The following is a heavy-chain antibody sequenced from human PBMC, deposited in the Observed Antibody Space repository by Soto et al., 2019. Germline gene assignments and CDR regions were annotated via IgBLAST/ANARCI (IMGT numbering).Heavy chain of an antibody. CDR1: GYTFTSYY. D-gene: IGHD3-16*02. J-gene: IGHJ4*02. Sequence: ASVKVSCKASGYTFTSYYMHWVRQAPGQGLEWMGIINPSGDSTSYAPKFQGRVTMTRDTSTSTVYMQLSSLRSEDTAVYSCARSYYAYVWGSYRSAHFDHWGQGTLVTVSS. CDR2: INPSGDST. CDR3: ARSYYAYVWGSYRSAHFDH. V-gene: IGHV1-46*01.